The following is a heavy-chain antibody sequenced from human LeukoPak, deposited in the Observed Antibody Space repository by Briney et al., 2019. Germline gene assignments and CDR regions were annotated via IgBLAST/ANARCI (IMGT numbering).Heavy chain of an antibody. Sequence: GASVKVSCKASGYTLTSYGISWVRQAPGQGLEWVGRIIPMFGTVNYEQKFQGRVTIIADKFTSTAYMELSSLRFEDTAMYYCARDQKVGATPYFGMDVWAKGPRSPSP. J-gene: IGHJ6*02. CDR1: GYTLTSYG. CDR3: ARDQKVGATPYFGMDV. CDR2: IIPMFGTV. V-gene: IGHV1-69*06. D-gene: IGHD1-26*01.